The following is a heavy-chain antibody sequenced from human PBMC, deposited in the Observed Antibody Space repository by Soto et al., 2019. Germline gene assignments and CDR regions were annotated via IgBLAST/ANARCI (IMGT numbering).Heavy chain of an antibody. V-gene: IGHV3-30*03. CDR2: ISYDGGNK. Sequence: ESGGGVVQPGGSLRLSCVASGFSLINYGMHGVRQAPGKGLERVAVISYDGGNKQYADSVKGRHTISRDNSKNTLYLQLTSLNNEDTTMYYCAMETRDSRSANCFGFYSPRFVPWGQGTLVSVSS. CDR1: GFSLINYG. D-gene: IGHD2-21*01. CDR3: AMETRDSRSANCFGFYSPRFVP. J-gene: IGHJ5*02.